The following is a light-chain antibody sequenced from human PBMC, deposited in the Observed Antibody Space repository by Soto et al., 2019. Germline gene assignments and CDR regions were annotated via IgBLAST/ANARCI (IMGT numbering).Light chain of an antibody. J-gene: IGKJ2*02. CDR1: QSVSSN. CDR2: GAS. CDR3: QQYNNWPCT. V-gene: IGKV3-15*01. Sequence: EIVMTQSPATLSVSPGERATLSCRASQSVSSNLAWYQQRPGQAPSLLIYGASTRATGIPARFSGSGSGTDFTLTISSLQSEDFAFYYCQQYNNWPCTFGQGTKVEIK.